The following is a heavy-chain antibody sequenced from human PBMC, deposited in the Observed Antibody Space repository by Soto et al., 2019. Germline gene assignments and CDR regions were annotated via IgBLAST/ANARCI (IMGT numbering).Heavy chain of an antibody. CDR2: IAASGDT. CDR1: GFAFSNYA. V-gene: IGHV3-23*01. J-gene: IGHJ4*02. Sequence: EMQLLESGGGLVQPGGSLRFSCAASGFAFSNYAMNWVRQAPGKGLEWVSGIAASGDTYYADSVRGRFTISRDNSKNSLFLQMDSLRADDTAVYYCAKAAAKVTYTLPLWGQGTLVTVSS. CDR3: AKAAAKVTYTLPL. D-gene: IGHD4-4*01.